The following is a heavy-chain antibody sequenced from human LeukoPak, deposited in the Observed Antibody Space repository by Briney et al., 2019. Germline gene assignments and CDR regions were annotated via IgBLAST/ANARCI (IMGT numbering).Heavy chain of an antibody. V-gene: IGHV3-21*01. Sequence: PGGSLRLSCAASGFTFSSYAMSWVRQAPGKGLEWVSSISSSSSYIYYADSVKGRFTISRDNAKNSLYLQMNSLRAEDTAVYYCARAYCSGGSCYDRFDYWGQGTLVTVSS. CDR3: ARAYCSGGSCYDRFDY. CDR2: ISSSSSYI. D-gene: IGHD2-15*01. J-gene: IGHJ4*02. CDR1: GFTFSSYA.